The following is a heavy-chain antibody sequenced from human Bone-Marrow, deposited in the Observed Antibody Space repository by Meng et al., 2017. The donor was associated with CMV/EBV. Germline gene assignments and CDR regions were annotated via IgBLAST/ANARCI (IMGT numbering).Heavy chain of an antibody. D-gene: IGHD3-10*01. CDR1: GFTFSNYA. CDR2: ISGSGGRR. Sequence: CAASGFTFSNYAMTLVRQAPGKGLEWVSGISGSGGRRDYADSVKGRFTISRDNSKNTLYLQMSSLRVEDTAVYYCAGDVPGDDWFDPWGQGTLVTVSS. J-gene: IGHJ5*02. V-gene: IGHV3-23*01. CDR3: AGDVPGDDWFDP.